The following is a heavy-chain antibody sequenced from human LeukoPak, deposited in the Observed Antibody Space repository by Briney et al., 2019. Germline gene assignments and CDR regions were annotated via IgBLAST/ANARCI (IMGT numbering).Heavy chain of an antibody. D-gene: IGHD5-18*01. CDR1: VGSFSSYA. Sequence: ASVKVSCKASVGSFSSYAISWVRQAPGQGLDWMGRIIPIFGTANYAQKFQGRVTITADIVSSTAYMEVNSLTSEDTAAYFCAKQGAARQDYYMDVWGNGTTVIVSS. V-gene: IGHV1-69*06. CDR3: AKQGAARQDYYMDV. J-gene: IGHJ6*03. CDR2: IIPIFGTA.